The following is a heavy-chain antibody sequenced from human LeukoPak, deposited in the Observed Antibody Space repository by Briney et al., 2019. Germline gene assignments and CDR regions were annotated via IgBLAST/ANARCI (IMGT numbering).Heavy chain of an antibody. CDR1: GYTFTGYY. CDR2: FDPEDGET. D-gene: IGHD6-13*01. Sequence: ASVKVSCKASGYTFTGYYMHWVRQAPGKGLEWMGGFDPEDGETIYAQKFQGRVTMTEDTSTDTAYMELSSLRSEDTAVYYCATDPGYSSTTTFDYWGQGTLVTVSS. J-gene: IGHJ4*02. V-gene: IGHV1-24*01. CDR3: ATDPGYSSTTTFDY.